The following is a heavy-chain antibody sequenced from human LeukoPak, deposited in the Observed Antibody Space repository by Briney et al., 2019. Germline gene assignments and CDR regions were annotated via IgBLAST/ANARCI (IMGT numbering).Heavy chain of an antibody. CDR3: ARAQPYSGSYLMDASDI. CDR1: GYTFTSYD. Sequence: ASVKVSCKASGYTFTSYDINWVRQATGQGLEWMGWMNPNSGNTGYAQKFQGRVTMTRNTSISTAYMELSSLRSEDTAVYYCARAQPYSGSYLMDASDIWGQGTMVTVSS. J-gene: IGHJ3*02. D-gene: IGHD1-26*01. V-gene: IGHV1-8*01. CDR2: MNPNSGNT.